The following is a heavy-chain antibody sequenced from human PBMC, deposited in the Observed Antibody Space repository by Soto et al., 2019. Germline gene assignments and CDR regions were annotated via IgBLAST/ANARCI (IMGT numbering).Heavy chain of an antibody. J-gene: IGHJ3*01. Sequence: QITLKGSGRTLVKPTQTLTLTCTLSGISLTNRGVGLGWIRQTPGKALEWLALMYWNDDKHYNPSLKTRLTITKDIYKDQAFLTMTDMDHVDTDTYFCARGLATLPVVAFYFLDQGTVVIVAS. V-gene: IGHV2-5*01. CDR3: ARGLATLPVVAFYF. D-gene: IGHD6-6*01. CDR2: MYWNDDK. CDR1: GISLTNRGVG.